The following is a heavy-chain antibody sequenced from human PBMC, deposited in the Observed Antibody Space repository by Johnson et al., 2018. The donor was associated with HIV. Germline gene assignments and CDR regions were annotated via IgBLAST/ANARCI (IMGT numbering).Heavy chain of an antibody. V-gene: IGHV3-66*01. D-gene: IGHD5-24*01. Sequence: VQLVESGGGLVQPGGSLRLSCAGSGFTVSTFYMTWVRQGPGKGLEWVSVIDSGGGTKYADSVTGRFTISRDNSKNTLYLQMNSLRAEDTAVYYCARACRDGYTCDVYDIWGQGTMVTVSS. CDR1: GFTVSTFY. J-gene: IGHJ3*02. CDR3: ARACRDGYTCDVYDI. CDR2: IDSGGGT.